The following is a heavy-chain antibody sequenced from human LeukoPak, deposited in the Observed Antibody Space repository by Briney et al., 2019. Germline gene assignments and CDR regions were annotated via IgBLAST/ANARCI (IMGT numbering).Heavy chain of an antibody. J-gene: IGHJ6*04. CDR3: ARVNVLGITIFGVGPLDV. D-gene: IGHD3-3*01. V-gene: IGHV3-11*04. Sequence: GGSLRLSCAASGFTFSDYYMSWIRQAPGKGLEWVSYISSSGSTIYYADSVKGRFTISRDNAKNSLYLQMNSLRAEDTAVYYCARVNVLGITIFGVGPLDVWGKGTTVTVSS. CDR2: ISSSGSTI. CDR1: GFTFSDYY.